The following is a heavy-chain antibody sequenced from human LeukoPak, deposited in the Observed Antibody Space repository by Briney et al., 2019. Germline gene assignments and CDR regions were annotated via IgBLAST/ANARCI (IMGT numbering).Heavy chain of an antibody. CDR3: ARLKSDNSLTLNWFDP. Sequence: SETLSLTCTVSGGSISGSSYYWGWIRQPPGKGLEWIGSIYYSGSTYYNPSLKSRVTISVDTSKNQFSLKLSSVTAADTAVYYCARLKSDNSLTLNWFDPWGQGTLVTVSS. D-gene: IGHD1-1*01. V-gene: IGHV4-39*01. CDR1: GGSISGSSYY. J-gene: IGHJ5*02. CDR2: IYYSGST.